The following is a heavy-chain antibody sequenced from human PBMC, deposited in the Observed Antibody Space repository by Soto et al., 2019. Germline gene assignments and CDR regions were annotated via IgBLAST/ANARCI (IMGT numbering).Heavy chain of an antibody. CDR3: XXXXXVAKGYHFET. Sequence: QLQLQESGPGLVKPSETLSLTCTVSGGSISTRSSYWGWIRQPPGKGLEWIGSIYYIGNTYYNPSLKSRVAISIDSSKTXXXXXXXXXXXXXXXXXXXXXXXXVAKGYHFETWGQGTMVTVSS. CDR2: IYYIGNT. D-gene: IGHD1-1*01. J-gene: IGHJ4*02. V-gene: IGHV4-39*01. CDR1: GGSISTRSSY.